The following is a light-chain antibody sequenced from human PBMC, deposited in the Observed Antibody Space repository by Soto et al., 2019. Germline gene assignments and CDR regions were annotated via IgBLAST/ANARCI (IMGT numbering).Light chain of an antibody. CDR2: GAS. V-gene: IGKV3-15*01. J-gene: IGKJ1*01. Sequence: EIVMTQSPATLSVSPGERATLSCRASQSVNSNLAWYQQKPGQAPRLLISGASTRATGIPARFSGSGSETEFTLTISSLLSEDFAVYYCQQYNSWWTCGQGTKVEMK. CDR1: QSVNSN. CDR3: QQYNSWWT.